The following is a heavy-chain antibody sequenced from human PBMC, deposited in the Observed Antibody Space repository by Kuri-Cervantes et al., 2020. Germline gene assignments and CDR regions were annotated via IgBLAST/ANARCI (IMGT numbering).Heavy chain of an antibody. Sequence: ASVKVSCKASGYTFTYRYLHWVRQAPGQGLEWMGWISGYNGNTKYAQKFQGRVTMTIDTSTSTAYMELRSLRSEDTAVYYCARGKSIAARRAYSHWFDPWGQGTLVTVSS. V-gene: IGHV1-18*04. J-gene: IGHJ5*02. D-gene: IGHD6-6*01. CDR2: ISGYNGNT. CDR1: GYTFTYRY. CDR3: ARGKSIAARRAYSHWFDP.